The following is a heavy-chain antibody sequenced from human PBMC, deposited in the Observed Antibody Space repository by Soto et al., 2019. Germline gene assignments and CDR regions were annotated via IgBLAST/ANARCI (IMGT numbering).Heavy chain of an antibody. CDR1: GGTFSSYA. D-gene: IGHD3-3*01. Sequence: QVQLVQSGAEVKKPGSSVKVSCKASGGTFSSYAISWVRQAPGQGLEWMGGIIPIFGTANYAQKFQGRVTITADESTSTAYMELSSLRSEDTAVYYCARVPRGLLEWLNWFDPWGQGTLVTVSS. CDR3: ARVPRGLLEWLNWFDP. CDR2: IIPIFGTA. V-gene: IGHV1-69*12. J-gene: IGHJ5*02.